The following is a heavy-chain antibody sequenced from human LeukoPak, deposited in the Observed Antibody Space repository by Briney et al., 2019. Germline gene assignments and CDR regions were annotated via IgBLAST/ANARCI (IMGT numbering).Heavy chain of an antibody. Sequence: ASVKVSCKASGYTFSDFYIHWVRQAPGQGLEYVGWITPKSGDTYSPQRFQGRVTMTRDASISTACMELSSLRSDDTAVYFCARVRLADERAWAFWGQGTLVTVSS. V-gene: IGHV1-2*02. CDR2: ITPKSGDT. D-gene: IGHD3-3*02. CDR3: ARVRLADERAWAF. CDR1: GYTFSDFY. J-gene: IGHJ1*01.